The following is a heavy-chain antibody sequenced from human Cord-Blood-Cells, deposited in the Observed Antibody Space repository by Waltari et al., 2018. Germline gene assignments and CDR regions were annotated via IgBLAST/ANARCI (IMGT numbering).Heavy chain of an antibody. CDR2: IWYDGSNK. CDR1: GFTFSSYG. D-gene: IGHD3-9*01. V-gene: IGHV3-33*01. CDR3: ARDMNYDILTGYYKGGFDY. J-gene: IGHJ4*02. Sequence: QVQLVESGGGVVQPGRSLRLSCAASGFTFSSYGMHWVRQAPGNGLAWVAVIWYDGSNKYYADSVKGRFTISRDNSKNTLYLQMNSLRAEDTAVYYCARDMNYDILTGYYKGGFDYWGQGTLVTVSS.